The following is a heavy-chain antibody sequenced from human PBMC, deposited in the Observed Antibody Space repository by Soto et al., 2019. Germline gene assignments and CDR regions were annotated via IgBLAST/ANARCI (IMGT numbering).Heavy chain of an antibody. CDR2: ISYDGSNK. Sequence: PGGSLRLSCAASGFTFSSYAMHWVRQAPGKGLEWVAVISYDGSNKYYADSVKGRFTISRDNSKNTLYLQMNSLRAEDTAVYYCARDRVGYYYDSSGSRGMDVWGQGTTVTVSS. CDR3: ARDRVGYYYDSSGSRGMDV. J-gene: IGHJ6*02. D-gene: IGHD3-22*01. V-gene: IGHV3-30-3*01. CDR1: GFTFSSYA.